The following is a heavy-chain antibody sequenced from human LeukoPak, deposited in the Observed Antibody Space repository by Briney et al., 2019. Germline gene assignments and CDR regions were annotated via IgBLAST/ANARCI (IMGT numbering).Heavy chain of an antibody. CDR3: AKDRSTAVAGTFLAHWPWETDDY. CDR1: GFTFSSYA. D-gene: IGHD6-19*01. Sequence: GGSLRLSCAASGFTFSSYAMSWVRQAPGKGLEWVSAISGSGGSTYYADSVKGRFTISRDNSKNTLYLQMNSLRAEDTAVYYCAKDRSTAVAGTFLAHWPWETDDYWGQGTLVTVSS. CDR2: ISGSGGST. V-gene: IGHV3-23*01. J-gene: IGHJ4*02.